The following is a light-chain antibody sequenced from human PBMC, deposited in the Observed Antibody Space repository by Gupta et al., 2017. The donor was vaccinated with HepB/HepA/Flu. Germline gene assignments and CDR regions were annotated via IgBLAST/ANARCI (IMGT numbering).Light chain of an antibody. CDR1: SGHSSYD. V-gene: IGLV4-69*01. CDR3: QTWGTGIWV. CDR2: LNNDGSH. J-gene: IGLJ2*01. Sequence: QLALTHSPSAAASLGASVKLTCTLSSGHSSYDIAWHQQQPEKGPRYLMKLNNDGSHSKGDGIPVRFSGSSSGAERYLTISRLQSEDEADYYCQTWGTGIWVFGGGTKLTVL.